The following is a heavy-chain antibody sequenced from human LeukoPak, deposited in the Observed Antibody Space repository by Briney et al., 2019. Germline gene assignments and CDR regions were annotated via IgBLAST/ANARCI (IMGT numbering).Heavy chain of an antibody. V-gene: IGHV1-69*13. Sequence: ASVKVSCKASGGTFISYAISWVRQAPGQGLEWMGGIIPIFGTANYAQKFQGRVTITADESTSTAYMELSSLRSEDTAVYYCARDKCSSTSCYSPWFDPWGQGTLVTVSS. CDR1: GGTFISYA. CDR2: IIPIFGTA. D-gene: IGHD2-2*01. CDR3: ARDKCSSTSCYSPWFDP. J-gene: IGHJ5*02.